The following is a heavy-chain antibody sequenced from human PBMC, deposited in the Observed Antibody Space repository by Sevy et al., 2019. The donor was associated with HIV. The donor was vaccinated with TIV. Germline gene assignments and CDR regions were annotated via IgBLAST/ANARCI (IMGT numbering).Heavy chain of an antibody. D-gene: IGHD3-3*01. J-gene: IGHJ4*02. Sequence: SETLSLTCAVSGGSISSGGYSWSWIRQPPGKGLEWIGYIYHSGSTYYNPCLKSRVTISVDRSKNQFSLKLSSVTAADTAVYYCARALYDFWSGYYQPTFDYWGQGTLVTVSS. CDR3: ARALYDFWSGYYQPTFDY. CDR1: GGSISSGGYS. CDR2: IYHSGST. V-gene: IGHV4-30-2*01.